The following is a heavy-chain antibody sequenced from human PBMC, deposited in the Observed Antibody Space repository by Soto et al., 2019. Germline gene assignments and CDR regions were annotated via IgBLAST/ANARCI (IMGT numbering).Heavy chain of an antibody. CDR1: GFPFGSYG. V-gene: IGHV3-30*18. J-gene: IGHJ6*02. CDR3: AKDFKVSGSYYGSLNYYYGMDV. CDR2: ISYDGSLK. Sequence: QVHLVESGGGVAQPGRSLSLSCAASGFPFGSYGMHWVRQAPGKGLEWVAIISYDGSLKYYADSVKGRFTISRDNSKSELYLQMNSLRPEDTAVYYCAKDFKVSGSYYGSLNYYYGMDVWGQGTTVIVSS. D-gene: IGHD3-10*01.